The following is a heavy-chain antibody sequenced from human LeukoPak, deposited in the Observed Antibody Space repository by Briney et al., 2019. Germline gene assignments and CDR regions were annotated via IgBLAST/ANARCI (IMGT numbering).Heavy chain of an antibody. V-gene: IGHV3-7*03. CDR1: GFTFNSYW. CDR2: IKQDVNEK. CDR3: AKDAGYCSSTSCLGYFDY. D-gene: IGHD2-2*03. Sequence: PGGSLRLSCAASGFTFNSYWMSWVRQAPGKGLEWVANIKQDVNEKYYVDSVKGRFTISRDNAKNSLYLQMNSLRAEDTALYYCAKDAGYCSSTSCLGYFDYWGQGTLVTVSS. J-gene: IGHJ4*02.